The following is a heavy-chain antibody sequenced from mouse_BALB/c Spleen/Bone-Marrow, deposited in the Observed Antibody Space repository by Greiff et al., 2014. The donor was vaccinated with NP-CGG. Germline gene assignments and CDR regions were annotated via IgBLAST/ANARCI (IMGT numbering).Heavy chain of an antibody. CDR2: IDPYYGGT. CDR3: AKKDYGSSSFDY. D-gene: IGHD1-1*01. J-gene: IGHJ2*01. V-gene: IGHV1-39*01. Sequence: EVKLMESGPELEKPGASVKISCKASGYSFTDSNMNWVKQSNGKNLEWIGNIDPYYGGTSYSQKFKGKATLTVDKSSSTAYMQLRSLTSEDSAVHYCAKKDYGSSSFDYWGQGTTLTVSS. CDR1: GYSFTDSN.